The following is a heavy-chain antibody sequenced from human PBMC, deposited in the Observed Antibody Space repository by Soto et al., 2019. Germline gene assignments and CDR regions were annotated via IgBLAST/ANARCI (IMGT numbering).Heavy chain of an antibody. Sequence: SCAASGFTFSSYSMNWVRQAPGKGLEWVSSISSSSGYIYYADSVKGRFTISRDNAKNSLYLQMNSLRAEDTAVYYCARDSRDIAAAGTLADYWGQGALVTVSS. CDR3: ARDSRDIAAAGTLADY. CDR1: GFTFSSYS. D-gene: IGHD6-13*01. J-gene: IGHJ4*02. CDR2: ISSSSGYI. V-gene: IGHV3-21*01.